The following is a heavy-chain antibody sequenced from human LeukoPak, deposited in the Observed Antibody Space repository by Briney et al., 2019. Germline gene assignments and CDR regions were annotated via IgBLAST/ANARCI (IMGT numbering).Heavy chain of an antibody. J-gene: IGHJ4*02. Sequence: SETLSLTCAVYGGSFSGYYWSWIRQPPGKGLEWIGEINHSGSTNYNPSLKSRVTLSVDTSKNQFSLKLSSVTAADTAVYYCARGRAQYDYVWGSYRCYFDYWGQGTLVTVSS. D-gene: IGHD3-16*02. CDR1: GGSFSGYY. CDR3: ARGRAQYDYVWGSYRCYFDY. CDR2: INHSGST. V-gene: IGHV4-34*01.